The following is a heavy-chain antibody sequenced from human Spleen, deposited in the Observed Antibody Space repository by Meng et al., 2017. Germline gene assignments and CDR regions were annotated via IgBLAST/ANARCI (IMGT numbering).Heavy chain of an antibody. J-gene: IGHJ4*02. Sequence: QVQLQESGPGLVEPSQTLSLTCTVPGGSMSSGNYYWSWIRQPPGEGMEWIGYIQHSGSAYYNPSLKIRVSISVDTSKNQFSLNLNSMTAADTAVYYCASFDHIPSRNYIDYWGQGTLVTVSS. V-gene: IGHV4-30-4*01. CDR3: ASFDHIPSRNYIDY. D-gene: IGHD2-21*01. CDR1: GGSMSSGNYY. CDR2: IQHSGSA.